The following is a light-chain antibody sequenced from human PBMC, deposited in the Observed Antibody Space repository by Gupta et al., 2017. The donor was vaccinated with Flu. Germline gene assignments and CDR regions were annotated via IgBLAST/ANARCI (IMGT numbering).Light chain of an antibody. J-gene: IGKJ2*01. V-gene: IGKV3-11*01. CDR3: QQRNIWPPFT. CDR1: QNVDDN. Sequence: GETDTSSCGASQNVDDNFYRYKQKPSQPPRLLIYDSGGRGGGVASRFSGSGCGKEITLTISSREQEEFAGYYCQQRNIWPPFTFGQGTKVE. CDR2: DSG.